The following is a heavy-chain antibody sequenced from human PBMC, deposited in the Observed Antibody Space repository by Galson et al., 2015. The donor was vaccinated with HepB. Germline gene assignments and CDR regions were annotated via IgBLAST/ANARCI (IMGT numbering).Heavy chain of an antibody. V-gene: IGHV6-1*01. CDR2: TYYRAKWYN. J-gene: IGHJ6*02. CDR3: ARVSGTIYYYGMDV. Sequence: GRTYYRAKWYNDYAESLRSRITINPDTSKNQFSLQLNSVTPEDTAVYYCARVSGTIYYYGMDVWGQGTTVSVSS. D-gene: IGHD6-13*01.